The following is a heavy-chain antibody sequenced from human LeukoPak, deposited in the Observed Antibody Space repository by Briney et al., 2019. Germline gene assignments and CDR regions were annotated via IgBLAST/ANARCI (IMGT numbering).Heavy chain of an antibody. D-gene: IGHD6-6*01. CDR2: ITSSSGTI. Sequence: GGSLRLSCAVSGFTFSSYAMTWVRQAPGKGLEWVSYITSSSGTIYYADSVKGRFTISRDNAKNLLHLQMNSLRAEDTAVYYCAASSAVHFIYWGQGALVTVSS. J-gene: IGHJ4*02. V-gene: IGHV3-48*01. CDR3: AASSAVHFIY. CDR1: GFTFSSYA.